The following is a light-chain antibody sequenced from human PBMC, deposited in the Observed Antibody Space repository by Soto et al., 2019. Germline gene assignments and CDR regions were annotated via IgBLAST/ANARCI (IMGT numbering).Light chain of an antibody. CDR3: TSYTTANTLA. V-gene: IGLV2-14*01. CDR1: SRDIGAYIY. J-gene: IGLJ2*01. CDR2: DVN. Sequence: QSALTQPASVSGSHGQSITISCTGTSRDIGAYIYVSWFQQYPGRAPKCMIYDVNNRPSGVSNRFSGSKSGNTASLTISGLQAEDEAVYFCTSYTTANTLALGGGTKVTVL.